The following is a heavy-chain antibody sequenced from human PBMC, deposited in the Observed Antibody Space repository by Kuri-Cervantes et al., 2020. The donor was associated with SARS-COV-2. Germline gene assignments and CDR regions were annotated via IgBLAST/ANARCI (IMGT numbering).Heavy chain of an antibody. CDR1: GGSFSGYY. CDR3: ARGWLFGC. D-gene: IGHD2-21*01. J-gene: IGHJ4*02. CDR2: INHSGGT. Sequence: SQTLSLTCAVHGGSFSGYYWSWIRQPPGKGLEWIGEINHSGGTNYNPSLKSRVTISVDTSKNQFSLKLSSVTAADTAVYYCARGWLFGCWGQGTLVTVSS. V-gene: IGHV4-34*01.